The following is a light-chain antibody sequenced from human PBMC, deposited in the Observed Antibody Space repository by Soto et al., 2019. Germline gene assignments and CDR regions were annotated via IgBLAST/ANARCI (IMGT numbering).Light chain of an antibody. CDR3: QSADSSGTYEV. CDR1: ALPKQY. Sequence: SYELTQRPSVSVSPGQTVRITCSGDALPKQYAYWYQQKSGQAPVLVIYKDIERPSGIPDRISGSSSGTTVTLTISGVQAEDEADYYCQSADSSGTYEVFGVGTKLTVL. CDR2: KDI. V-gene: IGLV3-25*03. J-gene: IGLJ3*02.